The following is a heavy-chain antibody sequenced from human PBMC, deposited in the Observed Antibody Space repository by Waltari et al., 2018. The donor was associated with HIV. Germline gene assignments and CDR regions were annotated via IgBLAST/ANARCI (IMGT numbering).Heavy chain of an antibody. V-gene: IGHV3-30-3*01. CDR2: ISYDGSSE. Sequence: QEHLVESGGAVVQPGSSLRLSCAASGFPFRSYNLIWVRQAPGKGLEWVAVISYDGSSENYADFVKGRFPISRDNSENTLYLQMHSLRPEDTAVYYCARGGKYGDYQYYFDSWGQGTLVTVSP. CDR3: ARGGKYGDYQYYFDS. CDR1: GFPFRSYN. D-gene: IGHD4-17*01. J-gene: IGHJ4*02.